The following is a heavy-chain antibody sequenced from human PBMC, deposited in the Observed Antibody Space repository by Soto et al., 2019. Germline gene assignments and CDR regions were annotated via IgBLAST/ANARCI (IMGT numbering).Heavy chain of an antibody. Sequence: QVQLQESGPGLVKPSETLSLTCTVSGGSFSSYYWSWIRQPPGEGLEWIGYIFYSGSTNYNPSLNSRVTISIDTSKNQCSLRLSSVTTADTAVYYCARVRQDILVVGNWYFDLWGRGTLVTVSS. CDR1: GGSFSSYY. CDR2: IFYSGST. V-gene: IGHV4-59*01. D-gene: IGHD2-15*01. CDR3: ARVRQDILVVGNWYFDL. J-gene: IGHJ2*01.